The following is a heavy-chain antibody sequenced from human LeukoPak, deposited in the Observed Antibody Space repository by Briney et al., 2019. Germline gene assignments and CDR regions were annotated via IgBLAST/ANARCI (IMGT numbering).Heavy chain of an antibody. Sequence: PSETLSLTCTVSGGSISSYYWSWIRQPPGKGLEWIGYIYYSGSTNYNPSLKSRVTISVDTSKNQSSLKLSSVTAADTAVYYCARGGYGDYVGYFDYWGQGTLVTVSS. J-gene: IGHJ4*02. D-gene: IGHD4-17*01. CDR3: ARGGYGDYVGYFDY. CDR2: IYYSGST. V-gene: IGHV4-59*08. CDR1: GGSISSYY.